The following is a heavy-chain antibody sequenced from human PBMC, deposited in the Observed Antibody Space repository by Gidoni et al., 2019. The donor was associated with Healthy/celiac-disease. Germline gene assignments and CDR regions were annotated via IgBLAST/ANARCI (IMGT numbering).Heavy chain of an antibody. J-gene: IGHJ6*02. CDR2: IYTSGST. V-gene: IGHV4-61*02. Sequence: QVQLQESGPGLVKPSQPLSLPCTVSGGSISSCRYYWSGIRQPAGKGLEWIGRIYTSGSTNYNPSLKSRVTISVDTSKNQFSLKLSSVTAADTAVYYCARDTRWLQLHYYYYGMDVWGQGTTVTVSS. CDR1: GGSISSCRYY. CDR3: ARDTRWLQLHYYYYGMDV. D-gene: IGHD5-12*01.